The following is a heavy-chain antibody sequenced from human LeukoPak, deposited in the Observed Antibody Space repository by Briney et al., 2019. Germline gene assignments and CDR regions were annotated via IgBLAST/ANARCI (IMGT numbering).Heavy chain of an antibody. J-gene: IGHJ4*02. V-gene: IGHV3-30*04. Sequence: PGGSLRLSCEASGFTFSTYPMHWVRQAPDKGLGWVATISYHGSNEYYADSVKGRFTISRDNSKNTLYLQMNNPRVEDTAIYYCARVHDTTGYYHYFDSWGQGTLVTVSS. CDR3: ARVHDTTGYYHYFDS. CDR2: ISYHGSNE. D-gene: IGHD3-9*01. CDR1: GFTFSTYP.